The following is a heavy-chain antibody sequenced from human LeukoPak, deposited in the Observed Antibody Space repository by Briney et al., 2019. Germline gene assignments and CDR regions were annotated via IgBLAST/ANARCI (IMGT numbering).Heavy chain of an antibody. D-gene: IGHD5-12*01. V-gene: IGHV1-69*04. CDR2: IIPILGIA. CDR3: ARDDALVATGSFDY. Sequence: ASVKVSCKASGGTFSRYAISWVRQAPGQGLEWMGRIIPILGIANYAQKFQGRVTITADKSTSTAYMELSSLRSEDTAVYYCARDDALVATGSFDYWGQGTLVTVSS. J-gene: IGHJ4*02. CDR1: GGTFSRYA.